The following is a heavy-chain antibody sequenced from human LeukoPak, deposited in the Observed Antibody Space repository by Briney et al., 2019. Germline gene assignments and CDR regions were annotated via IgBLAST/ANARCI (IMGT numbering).Heavy chain of an antibody. CDR3: ARVPRGGVRGVIKYYFDY. J-gene: IGHJ4*02. V-gene: IGHV4-31*03. Sequence: SETLSLTCTVSGGSISSGGYYWSWIRQHPGKGLEWIEYIYYSGSTYYNPSLKSRVTISVDTSKNQFSLKLSSVTAADTAVYYCARVPRGGVRGVIKYYFDYWGQGTLVTVSS. CDR1: GGSISSGGYY. CDR2: IYYSGST. D-gene: IGHD3-10*01.